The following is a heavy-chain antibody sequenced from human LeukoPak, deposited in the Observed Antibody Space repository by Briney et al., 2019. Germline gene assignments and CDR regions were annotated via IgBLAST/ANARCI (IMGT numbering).Heavy chain of an antibody. V-gene: IGHV3-21*01. D-gene: IGHD2-15*01. CDR1: GFTFSSYS. CDR3: ARPLLDLGYFDL. J-gene: IGHJ2*01. Sequence: GGSLRLSCAASGFTFSSYSMHWVRQAPGKGLEWVSSISSGSSYIYYADSVKGRFTISRDNAKNSLFLQMNSLRADDTAVYYCARPLLDLGYFDLWGRGTLVTVSS. CDR2: ISSGSSYI.